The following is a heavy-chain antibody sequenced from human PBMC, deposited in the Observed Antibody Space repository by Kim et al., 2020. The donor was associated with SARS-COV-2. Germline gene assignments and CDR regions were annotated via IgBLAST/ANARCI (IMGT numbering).Heavy chain of an antibody. CDR3: AKWVNSGSFLGPFDH. CDR2: ISNSGTT. J-gene: IGHJ4*02. D-gene: IGHD1-26*01. V-gene: IGHV3-11*04. CDR1: GFTFSAYS. Sequence: GGSLRLSCAASGFTFSAYSMSWVRQAPGKGLEWIAYISNSGTTYSSDSVKGRFIISRDNDKNSVFLQLNNVRVDDSAVYFCAKWVNSGSFLGPFDHLGQG.